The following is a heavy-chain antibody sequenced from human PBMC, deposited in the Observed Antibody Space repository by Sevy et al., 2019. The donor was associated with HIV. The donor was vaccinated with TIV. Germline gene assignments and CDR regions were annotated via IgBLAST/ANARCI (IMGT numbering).Heavy chain of an antibody. Sequence: SETLSLTCIVSGGSVTTGYWSWIRQPPGKGPEWIGYVYDIGRTAYSPSLKSRVTISLDTTKNQFSLQLNSITAADTAVYYCARVRDYGSGSFSPWFGPWGQGTLVTVSS. V-gene: IGHV4-59*02. CDR2: VYDIGRT. CDR1: GGSVTTGY. D-gene: IGHD3-10*01. CDR3: ARVRDYGSGSFSPWFGP. J-gene: IGHJ5*02.